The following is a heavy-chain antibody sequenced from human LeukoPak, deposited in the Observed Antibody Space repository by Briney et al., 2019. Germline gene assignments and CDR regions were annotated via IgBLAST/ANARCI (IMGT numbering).Heavy chain of an antibody. D-gene: IGHD3-22*01. Sequence: ASVKVSCKASGYTFTSYGISWVRQAPGQGLEWMGWISVYNGNTNYAQKLQGRVTMTTDTSTSTAYMELRSLRSDDTAVYYCARGEYYYDSSGSPGDYWGQGTLVTVSS. V-gene: IGHV1-18*01. J-gene: IGHJ4*02. CDR1: GYTFTSYG. CDR2: ISVYNGNT. CDR3: ARGEYYYDSSGSPGDY.